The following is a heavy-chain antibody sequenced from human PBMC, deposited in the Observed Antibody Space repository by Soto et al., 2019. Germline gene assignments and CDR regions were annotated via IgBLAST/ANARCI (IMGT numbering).Heavy chain of an antibody. V-gene: IGHV3-30-3*01. Sequence: GGSLRLSCAASGFTFDTYAMHWVRQAPGKGLEWVAVISYDGSNQFYAGSVKGRFTVSRDNSKNTLYLQVNSLRNDDTAVYYCTRGLLTDFFDYWGQGTLVTVSS. CDR3: TRGLLTDFFDY. CDR1: GFTFDTYA. CDR2: ISYDGSNQ. J-gene: IGHJ4*02.